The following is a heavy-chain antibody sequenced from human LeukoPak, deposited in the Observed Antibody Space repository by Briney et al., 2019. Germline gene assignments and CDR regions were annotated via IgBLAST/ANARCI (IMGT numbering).Heavy chain of an antibody. CDR2: ISSSSSYI. Sequence: GGSLRLSCAASEFSFSTYSMNWVRQAPGKELEWVSSISSSSSYIYYADSVKGRFTISRDNAKNSLFLQMNSLRAEDTAVYYCARGGKLTMLRGVIDYWGQGTLVTVSS. CDR1: EFSFSTYS. J-gene: IGHJ4*02. CDR3: ARGGKLTMLRGVIDY. D-gene: IGHD3-10*01. V-gene: IGHV3-21*01.